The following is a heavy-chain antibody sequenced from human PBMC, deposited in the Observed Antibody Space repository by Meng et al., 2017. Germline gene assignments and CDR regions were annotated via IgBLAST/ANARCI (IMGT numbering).Heavy chain of an antibody. CDR2: ISSSSSYI. V-gene: IGHV3-21*01. Sequence: GSLKISCAASGFTFSSYAMSWVRQAPGKGLEWVSSISSSSSYIYYADSVKGRFTISRDNAKNSLYLQMNSLRAEDTAVYYCARASTGEGYWGQGTLVTVSS. J-gene: IGHJ4*02. CDR1: GFTFSSYA. D-gene: IGHD7-27*01. CDR3: ARASTGEGY.